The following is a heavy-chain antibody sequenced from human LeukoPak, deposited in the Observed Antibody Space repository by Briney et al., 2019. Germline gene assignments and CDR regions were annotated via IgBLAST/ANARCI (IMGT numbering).Heavy chain of an antibody. Sequence: SGGSLRLSCAASGFTFSDYYMSWIRQAPGKGLEWVSYISSSGSTIYYADSVKGRFTISRGNAKNSLYLQMNSLRAEDTAVYYCARVEYDFWSAPTGYFDYWGQGTLVTVSS. J-gene: IGHJ4*02. CDR1: GFTFSDYY. CDR3: ARVEYDFWSAPTGYFDY. CDR2: ISSSGSTI. D-gene: IGHD3-3*01. V-gene: IGHV3-11*04.